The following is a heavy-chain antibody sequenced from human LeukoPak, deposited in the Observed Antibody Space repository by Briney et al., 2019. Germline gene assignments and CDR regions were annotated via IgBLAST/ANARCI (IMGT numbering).Heavy chain of an antibody. CDR1: GFAFSSYA. D-gene: IGHD6-13*01. Sequence: PGGSLRLSCAASGFAFSSYAMHWVRQAPGKGLDWVALITNDGMNKYHADSVKGRFTISRDNSKNTLYLQVNNLRAEDTATYYCVYSSSWYYFDYWGQGTLVTVSS. J-gene: IGHJ4*02. CDR3: VYSSSWYYFDY. V-gene: IGHV3-30*04. CDR2: ITNDGMNK.